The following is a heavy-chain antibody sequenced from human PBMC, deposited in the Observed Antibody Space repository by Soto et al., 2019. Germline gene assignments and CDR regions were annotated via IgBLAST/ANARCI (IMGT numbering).Heavy chain of an antibody. CDR1: GFTFSSYG. J-gene: IGHJ6*02. CDR3: AKDFLFGVVIIQHLDYYGMDV. CDR2: ISYDGSNK. Sequence: QVQLVESGGGVVQPGRSLRLSCAASGFTFSSYGMHWVRQAPGKGLEWVAVISYDGSNKYYADSVKGRFTISRDNSKNTLYMQMNRLRADDTAVYYCAKDFLFGVVIIQHLDYYGMDVWGQGTTVTVSS. V-gene: IGHV3-30*18. D-gene: IGHD3-3*01.